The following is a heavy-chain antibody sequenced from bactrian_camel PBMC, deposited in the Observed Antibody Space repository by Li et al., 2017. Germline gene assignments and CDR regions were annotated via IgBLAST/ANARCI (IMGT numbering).Heavy chain of an antibody. Sequence: VQLVESGGGSVQAGGSLTLSCIASGFTFSSYAMSWVRQTPGKGLEWVSAINAGGGSTYYATAVKGRFTISRDVAKNTVYLQLNSLKTDDMAVYYCAKDLSPQVAGWQYNYWGQGTQVTVS. CDR3: AKDLSPQVAGWQYNY. CDR2: INAGGGST. D-gene: IGHD5*01. J-gene: IGHJ4*01. CDR1: GFTFSSYA. V-gene: IGHV3S40*01.